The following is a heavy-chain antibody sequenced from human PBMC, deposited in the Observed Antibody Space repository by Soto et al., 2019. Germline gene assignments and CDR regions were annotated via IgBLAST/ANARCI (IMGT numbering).Heavy chain of an antibody. J-gene: IGHJ6*02. CDR1: FSTIAEYG. CDR2: LLPMFDII. D-gene: IGHD2-2*01. V-gene: IGHV1-69*04. CDR3: ARVEDQHYLMAL. Sequence: GAAGKVSWKDWFSTIAEYGMASGRQAPGEGLEWMGRLLPMFDIINYAQKFQGRVTITADKSTNTAYMELTSLKSDDTAVYYCARVEDQHYLMALWGQGTTVPVS.